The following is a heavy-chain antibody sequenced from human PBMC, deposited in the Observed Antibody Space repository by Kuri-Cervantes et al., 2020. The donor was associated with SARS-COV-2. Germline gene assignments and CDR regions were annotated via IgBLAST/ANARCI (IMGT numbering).Heavy chain of an antibody. D-gene: IGHD3-3*01. CDR2: ISSSSSYI. Sequence: GESLKISCAASGFTFSSYSMNWVRQAPGKGLEWVSSISSSSSYIYYADSVKGRFTISSDNAKNSLYLQMNSLRAEDTAVYYCARSPRFLEWLFLPYYYYYGMDVWGQGTTVTVSS. CDR1: GFTFSSYS. V-gene: IGHV3-21*04. J-gene: IGHJ6*02. CDR3: ARSPRFLEWLFLPYYYYYGMDV.